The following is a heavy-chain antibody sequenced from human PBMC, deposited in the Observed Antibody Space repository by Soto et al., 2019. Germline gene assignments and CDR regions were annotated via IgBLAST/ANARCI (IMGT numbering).Heavy chain of an antibody. CDR1: GYTFTGYY. CDR3: ARGGYSYGNDALRPDDY. J-gene: IGHJ4*02. D-gene: IGHD5-18*01. V-gene: IGHV1-2*02. CDR2: INPNRGGT. Sequence: ASVKVSCKSSGYTFTGYYMHWVRQAPGQGLGWMGWINPNRGGTHYAQKFQGRVTMTRDTSISTAYMELSRLRSDDTAVYYCARGGYSYGNDALRPDDYWGQGTLVTVSS.